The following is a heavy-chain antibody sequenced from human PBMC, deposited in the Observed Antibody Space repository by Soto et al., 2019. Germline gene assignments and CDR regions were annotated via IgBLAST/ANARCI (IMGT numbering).Heavy chain of an antibody. V-gene: IGHV1-2*02. CDR2: VHPDSGGT. CDR3: ARGAQGFFPVSGIYFYFDH. D-gene: IGHD3-22*01. J-gene: IGHJ4*02. Sequence: QVQLVQSGAEVREAGAAVRVSCKTSGYIFTDHLIHWVRQSPGQGLQWVGWVHPDSGGTNVAQAFQDRVTMTAYTSITTAYMDLARLRPDDTAIFYCARGAQGFFPVSGIYFYFDHWGQGTPVTVSS. CDR1: GYIFTDHL.